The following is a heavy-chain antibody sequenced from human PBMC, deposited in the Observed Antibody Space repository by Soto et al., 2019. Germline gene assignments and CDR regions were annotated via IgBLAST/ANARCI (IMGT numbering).Heavy chain of an antibody. Sequence: GRSLRLSCAASGFTFSSYAMSWVRQAPGKGREWVSAISGRGGSTYYADSVKGRFTISRDNSKNTLYLQMNSLRAEDTAVYYCAKERVTLNWYFDLWGRGTLVTVSS. J-gene: IGHJ2*01. CDR3: AKERVTLNWYFDL. D-gene: IGHD5-18*01. CDR1: GFTFSSYA. CDR2: ISGRGGST. V-gene: IGHV3-23*01.